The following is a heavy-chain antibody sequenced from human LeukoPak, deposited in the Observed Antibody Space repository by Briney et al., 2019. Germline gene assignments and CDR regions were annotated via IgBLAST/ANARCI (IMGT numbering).Heavy chain of an antibody. CDR2: INPSGGST. V-gene: IGHV1-46*01. J-gene: IGHJ4*02. D-gene: IGHD3-10*01. CDR3: ARDNVYYYGSGVLYYFDY. Sequence: ASVTVSCTASGYTFTSYYMHWVRQAPGQGLEWMGIINPSGGSTSYAQKFQGRVTMTRDMSTSTVYMELSSLRSEDTAVYYCARDNVYYYGSGVLYYFDYWGQGTLVTVSS. CDR1: GYTFTSYY.